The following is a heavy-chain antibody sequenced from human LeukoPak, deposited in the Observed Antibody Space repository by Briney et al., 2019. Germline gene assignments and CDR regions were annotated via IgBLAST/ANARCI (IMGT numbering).Heavy chain of an antibody. J-gene: IGHJ4*02. D-gene: IGHD3-22*01. V-gene: IGHV5-51*01. CDR1: GYSFTSYW. CDR2: TNPDDSEA. Sequence: PGESLKISCKGSGYSFTSYWISWVRQMPGKGPEWMGITNPDDSEARYSPSFQDQVTISVDKSIRTAYLQWGSLKASDTAMYYCARLLDGVWGSGYPYYFDHWGQGTLVTVSS. CDR3: ARLLDGVWGSGYPYYFDH.